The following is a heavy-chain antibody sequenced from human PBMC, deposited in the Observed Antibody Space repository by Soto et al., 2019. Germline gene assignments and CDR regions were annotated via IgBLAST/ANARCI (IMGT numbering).Heavy chain of an antibody. CDR3: ARVPIPAAAWFDP. J-gene: IGHJ5*02. CDR1: GGSISSGGYY. D-gene: IGHD6-13*01. CDR2: IYYSGST. V-gene: IGHV4-31*03. Sequence: KPSETLSLTCTVSGGSISSGGYYWSWIRQHPGKGLEWIGYIYYSGSTYYNPSLKSRVTISVDTSKKQFSLKLSSVTAADTAVYYCARVPIPAAAWFDPWGTGTLATV.